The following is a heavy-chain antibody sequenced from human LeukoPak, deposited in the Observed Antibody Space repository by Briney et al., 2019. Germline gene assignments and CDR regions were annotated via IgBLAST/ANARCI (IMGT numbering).Heavy chain of an antibody. D-gene: IGHD3-3*01. CDR3: ARGSPYYDFWSGYSVLFDY. V-gene: IGHV4-34*01. CDR1: GGSFSGYY. J-gene: IGHJ4*02. Sequence: PSETLSLTCAAYGGSFSGYYWSWIRQPPGKGLEWIGEINHSGSTNYNPSLKSRVTISVDTSKNQFSLKLSSVTAADTAVYYCARGSPYYDFWSGYSVLFDYWGQGTLVTVSS. CDR2: INHSGST.